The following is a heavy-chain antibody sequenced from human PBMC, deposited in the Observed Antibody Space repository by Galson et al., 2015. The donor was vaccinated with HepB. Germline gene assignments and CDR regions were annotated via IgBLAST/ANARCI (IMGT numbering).Heavy chain of an antibody. Sequence: SLRLSCAASGFTFSSYSMNWVRQAPGKGLEWVSSISSSSSYIYYADSVKGRFTISRDNAKNSLYLQMNSLRAEDTAVYYCARVGEYYDFWSGYYGEASSDYWGQGTLVTVSS. V-gene: IGHV3-21*01. J-gene: IGHJ4*02. CDR3: ARVGEYYDFWSGYYGEASSDY. D-gene: IGHD3-3*01. CDR1: GFTFSSYS. CDR2: ISSSSSYI.